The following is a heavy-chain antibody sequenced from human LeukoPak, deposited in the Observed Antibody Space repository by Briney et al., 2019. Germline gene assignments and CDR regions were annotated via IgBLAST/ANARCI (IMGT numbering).Heavy chain of an antibody. Sequence: ASVKVSCKASGYTFTSYGISWVRQAPGQGLEWMGWISAYNGNTNYAQKLQGRVTMTTVTSTSTAYMELRSLRSDDTAVYYCARAGEVEAATTRGAQFDYWGQGTLVTVSS. D-gene: IGHD5-12*01. J-gene: IGHJ4*02. CDR3: ARAGEVEAATTRGAQFDY. CDR1: GYTFTSYG. CDR2: ISAYNGNT. V-gene: IGHV1-18*01.